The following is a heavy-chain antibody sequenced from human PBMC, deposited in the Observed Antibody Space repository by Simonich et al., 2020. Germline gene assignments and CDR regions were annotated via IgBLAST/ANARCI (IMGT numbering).Heavy chain of an antibody. Sequence: QVQLVQSGAEVKKPGASVKVSCKASGYTFTGYYMHWVRQAPGQGLEWMGWINPNRGGPNYDQKCQGRVTMTRDTSISTAYMELSRLRSDDTAVYYCARNGLVGILKAFDIWGQGTMVTVSS. D-gene: IGHD2-21*01. CDR1: GYTFTGYY. CDR3: ARNGLVGILKAFDI. V-gene: IGHV1-2*02. CDR2: INPNRGGP. J-gene: IGHJ3*02.